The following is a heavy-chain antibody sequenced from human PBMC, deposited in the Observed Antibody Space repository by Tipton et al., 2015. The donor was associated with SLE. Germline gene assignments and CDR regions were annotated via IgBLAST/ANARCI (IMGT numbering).Heavy chain of an antibody. J-gene: IGHJ2*01. V-gene: IGHV4-39*01. CDR3: ARNLGPEWMATKRGYFDL. CDR1: GGSINSSRYY. CDR2: IYYSGNT. D-gene: IGHD5-24*01. Sequence: TLSLTCTVSGGSINSSRYYWGWIRQPPGKGLEWIGSIYYSGNTYYNPSLKTRVTISVDTSKNQFSLKLSSVTAADTAVYYCARNLGPEWMATKRGYFDLWGRGTLVSVSS.